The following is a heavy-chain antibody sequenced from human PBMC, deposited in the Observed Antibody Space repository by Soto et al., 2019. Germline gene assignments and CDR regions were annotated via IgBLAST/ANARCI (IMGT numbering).Heavy chain of an antibody. D-gene: IGHD1-1*01. Sequence: VRLQESGPGLVEPSETLSLTCSVSGDSINNYYWSWIRQPAGKGLEWIGRIYSSGSANYNPSLKTRGTLSVDTSKNQVFLSVTSVTADDTAVYCCARGGTRSADGPTYWGQGIQVIVSS. CDR1: GDSINNYY. CDR3: ARGGTRSADGPTY. V-gene: IGHV4-4*07. J-gene: IGHJ4*02. CDR2: IYSSGSA.